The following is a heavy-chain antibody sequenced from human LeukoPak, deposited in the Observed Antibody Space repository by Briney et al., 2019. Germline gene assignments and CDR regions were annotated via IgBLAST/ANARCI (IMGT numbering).Heavy chain of an antibody. J-gene: IGHJ4*02. Sequence: GGSLRLSCAASGFTFSSYSMNWVRQAPGKGLEWVSSISSSSSYIYYADSVKGRFTISRDNAKNSLYLQMNSLRAEDTAVYYCARGVEMATTVVYWGQGTLVTVSS. CDR3: ARGVEMATTVVY. V-gene: IGHV3-21*01. D-gene: IGHD5-24*01. CDR2: ISSSSSYI. CDR1: GFTFSSYS.